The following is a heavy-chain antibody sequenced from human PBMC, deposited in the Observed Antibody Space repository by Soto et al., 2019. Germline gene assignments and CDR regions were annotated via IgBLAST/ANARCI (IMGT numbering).Heavy chain of an antibody. Sequence: GGSLRLSCAASGVTFSSYWMHWVRQAPGKGLVWVSRINSDGSSTSYADSVKGRFTISRDNAKNTLYLQMNSLRAEDTAVYYCARWLGYCSGGSCYSINWFDPWGQGTLVTVSS. D-gene: IGHD2-15*01. V-gene: IGHV3-74*01. CDR1: GVTFSSYW. CDR3: ARWLGYCSGGSCYSINWFDP. J-gene: IGHJ5*02. CDR2: INSDGSST.